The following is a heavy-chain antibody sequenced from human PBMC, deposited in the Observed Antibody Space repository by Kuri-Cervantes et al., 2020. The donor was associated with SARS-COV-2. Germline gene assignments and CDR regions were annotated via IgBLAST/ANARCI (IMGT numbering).Heavy chain of an antibody. CDR1: GYTFTSYY. CDR2: INPSGGST. CDR3: AREDIVVVPAYYDDAFDI. Sequence: KVSCKASGYTFTSYYMHWVRQAPGQGLEWMGIINPSGGSTSYAQKFQGRVTMTRDTSTSTVYMELSSLRSEDTAVYYCAREDIVVVPAYYDDAFDIWGQGTMVTVSS. V-gene: IGHV1-46*01. D-gene: IGHD2-2*01. J-gene: IGHJ3*02.